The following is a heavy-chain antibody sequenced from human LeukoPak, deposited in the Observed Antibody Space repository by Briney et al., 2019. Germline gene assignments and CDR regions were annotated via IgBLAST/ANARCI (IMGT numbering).Heavy chain of an antibody. CDR3: ARESSYYDFWSGYHLPDY. J-gene: IGHJ4*02. D-gene: IGHD3-3*01. CDR1: GGSISSGSYY. CDR2: IYTSGST. Sequence: SETLSLTCAVSGGSISSGSYYWSWIRQPAGKGLEWIGRIYTSGSTNYNPSLKSRVTISVDTSKNQFSLKLSSVTAADTAVYYCARESSYYDFWSGYHLPDYWGQGTLVTVSS. V-gene: IGHV4-61*02.